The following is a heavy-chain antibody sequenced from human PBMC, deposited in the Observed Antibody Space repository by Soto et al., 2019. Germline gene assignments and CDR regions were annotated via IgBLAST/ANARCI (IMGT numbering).Heavy chain of an antibody. CDR1: GFTFSSYS. J-gene: IGHJ4*02. CDR3: ARHLNLGSFDY. Sequence: EVQLVESGGGLVQPGGSLRLSCAASGFTFSSYSMNWVRQAPGKGLEWVSYISSSSSTIYYADSVKGRFTISRDNAKNSLYLEMNSLRAEDTAVYYCARHLNLGSFDYWGQGTLVTVSS. CDR2: ISSSSSTI. V-gene: IGHV3-48*01.